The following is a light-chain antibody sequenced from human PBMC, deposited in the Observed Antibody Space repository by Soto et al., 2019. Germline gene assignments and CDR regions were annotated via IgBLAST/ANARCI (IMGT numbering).Light chain of an antibody. J-gene: IGKJ5*01. V-gene: IGKV3D-15*01. CDR3: QQYTGPPTT. CDR1: QSVSSN. CDR2: GAS. Sequence: EIVMTQCPATLSVSPGARATLSCMASQSVSSNLAWYQQKPCQAPRLLIYGASTRAAGIPERFSGSGSGTDFTLTITRLEPEDTAVYFCQQYTGPPTTFGQGTRLEI.